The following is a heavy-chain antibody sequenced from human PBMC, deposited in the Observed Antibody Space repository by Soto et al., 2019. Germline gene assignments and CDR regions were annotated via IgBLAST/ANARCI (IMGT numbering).Heavy chain of an antibody. V-gene: IGHV1-3*01. CDR3: ARVLLGSGTYYNTFDY. CDR1: GYAFTTYA. CDR2: INAGNGNP. Sequence: ASVKVSCKASGYAFTTYAMHWVRQAPGQTLEWMGWINAGNGNPKYSQKFQGRVTITRDTSASTAYMELSSLSSEDTAVYYCARVLLGSGTYYNTFDYWGQGTLVTVSS. D-gene: IGHD3-10*01. J-gene: IGHJ4*02.